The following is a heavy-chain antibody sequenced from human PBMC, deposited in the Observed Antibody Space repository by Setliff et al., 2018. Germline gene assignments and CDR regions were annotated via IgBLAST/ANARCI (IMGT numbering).Heavy chain of an antibody. CDR2: INPSGGLT. J-gene: IGHJ3*02. D-gene: IGHD3-3*01. V-gene: IGHV1-46*02. Sequence: ASVKVSCKASGYTFNFYGMHWVRQAPGQGLEWMGIINPSGGLTRYAQKFQGRVTMTRDTSTGTVNMELSSLRSEDTAVYFCARDRFYNSWSGTSITAPHDAFDIWGQGTMVTVSS. CDR1: GYTFNFYG. CDR3: ARDRFYNSWSGTSITAPHDAFDI.